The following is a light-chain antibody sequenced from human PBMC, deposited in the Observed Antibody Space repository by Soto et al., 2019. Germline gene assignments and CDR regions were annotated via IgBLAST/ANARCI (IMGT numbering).Light chain of an antibody. V-gene: IGLV2-14*01. CDR2: EVT. CDR1: SGDIGSYNR. J-gene: IGLJ1*01. Sequence: QSALTQPASVSGSPGQSITISCTGTSGDIGSYNRVSWYQQHPGKAPKLIIYEVTDRPSGVSNRFSGSKSGNTTSLTISGLQAEDEAEDYCSSYTNLNTRACVFGTGTTLTVL. CDR3: SSYTNLNTRACV.